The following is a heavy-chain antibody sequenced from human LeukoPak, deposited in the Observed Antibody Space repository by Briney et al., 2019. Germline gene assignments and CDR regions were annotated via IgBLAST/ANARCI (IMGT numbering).Heavy chain of an antibody. Sequence: PGGSLRLSCAASGFTFSSYGMHWVRQAPGKGLEWVAFIRYDGSNEYYADSVKGRLTISRDNSKNTLYLQMNSLRAEDTAVYYCAKDRLWFGELSSKFDYWGQGTLVTVSS. CDR3: AKDRLWFGELSSKFDY. CDR2: IRYDGSNE. D-gene: IGHD3-10*01. J-gene: IGHJ4*02. V-gene: IGHV3-30*02. CDR1: GFTFSSYG.